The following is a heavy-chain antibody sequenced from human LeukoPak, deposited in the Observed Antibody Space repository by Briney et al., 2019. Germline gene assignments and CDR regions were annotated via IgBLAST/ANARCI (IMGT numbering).Heavy chain of an antibody. CDR3: ASSSSVWEYFFDY. J-gene: IGHJ4*02. CDR1: GFTFSSYA. D-gene: IGHD6-19*01. CDR2: ISGSGGST. Sequence: GGSLRLSCAASGFTFSSYAMSWVRQAPGKGLEWVSAISGSGGSTYYADSVKGRFTISRDNSKNTLYLQMNSLRAEDTAVYYCASSSSVWEYFFDYWGQGTLVTVSS. V-gene: IGHV3-23*01.